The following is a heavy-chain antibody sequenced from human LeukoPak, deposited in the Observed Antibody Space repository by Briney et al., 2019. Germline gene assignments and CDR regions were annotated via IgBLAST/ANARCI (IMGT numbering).Heavy chain of an antibody. D-gene: IGHD3-9*01. J-gene: IGHJ6*03. CDR3: ARGGDGGDYDILTGYYMDA. CDR2: ISSSSSYI. V-gene: IGHV3-21*01. CDR1: GFTFSSYS. Sequence: SGGSLRLSCAASGFTFSSYSMNWVRQAPGKGLEWVSSISSSSSYIYYADSVTGRFTISRDNAKNSLYLQMNSLRAEDTAVYYCARGGDGGDYDILTGYYMDAWGKGTTVTVSS.